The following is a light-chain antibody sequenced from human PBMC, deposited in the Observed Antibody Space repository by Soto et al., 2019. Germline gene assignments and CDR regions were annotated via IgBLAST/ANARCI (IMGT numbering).Light chain of an antibody. J-gene: IGKJ4*01. Sequence: DIQMTQSPSSLSASVGDRVTITCQASQDISNYLNWYQQKPGKAPKLLIYDASNLETGVPSRFSGSGSGTDFNFTISSLQPEDIATYYWQQYDNPRAPLTFGGGTKVEIK. CDR1: QDISNY. CDR2: DAS. CDR3: QQYDNPRAPLT. V-gene: IGKV1-33*01.